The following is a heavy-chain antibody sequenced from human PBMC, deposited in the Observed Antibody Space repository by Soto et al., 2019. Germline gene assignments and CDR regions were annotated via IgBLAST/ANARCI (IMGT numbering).Heavy chain of an antibody. CDR3: ARRGPGTYFDY. CDR2: VSGSGGST. J-gene: IGHJ4*02. Sequence: EVQLLESGGGLVQPGGSLRLSCAASGFTFSSYAMRWVRQAPGKGLEWVSAVSGSGGSTYYADHVKGRFTISRDNSNNTLYLQMNRLRAEDKAVYYCARRGPGTYFDYWGQGTLVTVSS. CDR1: GFTFSSYA. V-gene: IGHV3-23*01. D-gene: IGHD6-13*01.